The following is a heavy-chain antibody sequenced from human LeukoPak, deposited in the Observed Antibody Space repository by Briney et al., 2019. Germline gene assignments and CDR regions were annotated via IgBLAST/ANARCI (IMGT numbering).Heavy chain of an antibody. Sequence: ASVKVSCKASGYTFTDYYIHWVRQAPGQGLEWMGWINPNSGGTNYAQKFQGWVTMTRDTSISTAYMELGRLRSDDTAVYYCARGGQQLVSNWFDPWGQGTLVTVSS. V-gene: IGHV1-2*04. CDR1: GYTFTDYY. D-gene: IGHD6-13*01. CDR3: ARGGQQLVSNWFDP. J-gene: IGHJ5*02. CDR2: INPNSGGT.